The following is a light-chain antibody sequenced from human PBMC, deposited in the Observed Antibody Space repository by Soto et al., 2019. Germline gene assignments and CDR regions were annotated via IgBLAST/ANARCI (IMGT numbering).Light chain of an antibody. V-gene: IGLV2-14*01. J-gene: IGLJ3*02. CDR2: EVN. Sequence: QSPLTQPASVSGSPGQPITISCSGTRSDIGAYKYVSWYQQHPGKVPKLMIYEVNNRPSGVSDRFSGSKSGNTASLTISGLQAEDEADYYCSSYTGDNTWMFGGGTKLTVL. CDR1: RSDIGAYKY. CDR3: SSYTGDNTWM.